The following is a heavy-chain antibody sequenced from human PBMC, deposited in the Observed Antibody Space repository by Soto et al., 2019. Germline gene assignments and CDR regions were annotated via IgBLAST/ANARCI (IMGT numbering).Heavy chain of an antibody. D-gene: IGHD1-26*01. Sequence: QVTLKESGPVLVKPTETLTLTCAVSGFSLSNAKMGVSWIRQPPGKALEWLAHIFSNDEESYSTSLKSRLTISKDTPKSQVVLTMTDMDPVDTATYYCARKGDTYYYAMDVWGHGITVTVSS. J-gene: IGHJ6*02. CDR2: IFSNDEE. V-gene: IGHV2-26*01. CDR1: GFSLSNAKMG. CDR3: ARKGDTYYYAMDV.